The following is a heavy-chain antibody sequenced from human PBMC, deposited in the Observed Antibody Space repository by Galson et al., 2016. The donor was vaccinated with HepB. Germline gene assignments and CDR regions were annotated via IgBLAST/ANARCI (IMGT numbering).Heavy chain of an antibody. CDR1: GFSFSQYA. V-gene: IGHV3-23*01. CDR3: TKDHCSNGACPEHSHMDV. CDR2: IKGDSGYT. Sequence: SLRLSCAASGFSFSQYAMSWVRQAPGKRLGRVPIIKGDSGYTQYADSVRGRFTTSRDNSKNTLFLQMNSLRAEDTAVYYCTKDHCSNGACPEHSHMDVWGKGTTVTVSS. J-gene: IGHJ6*03. D-gene: IGHD2-8*01.